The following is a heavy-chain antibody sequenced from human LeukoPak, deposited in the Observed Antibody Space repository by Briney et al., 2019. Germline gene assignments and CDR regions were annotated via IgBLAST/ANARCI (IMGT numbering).Heavy chain of an antibody. Sequence: PSETLSLTCTVFGGSISRNYWSWIRQPAGKGLEWIGRIYSGGDTNYNPSLKSRVTMSIHTSENQFSLKLTSVTAADTAVYYCAREASGTRRYYYYYMDLWGKGTTVNV. J-gene: IGHJ6*03. D-gene: IGHD6-6*01. CDR2: IYSGGDT. V-gene: IGHV4-4*07. CDR1: GGSISRNY. CDR3: AREASGTRRYYYYYMDL.